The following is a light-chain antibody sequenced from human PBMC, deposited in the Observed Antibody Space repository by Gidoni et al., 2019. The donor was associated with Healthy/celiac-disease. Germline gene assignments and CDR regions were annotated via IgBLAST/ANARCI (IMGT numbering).Light chain of an antibody. V-gene: IGKV2-28*01. Sequence: EIVMTQSPLSLPVTPGEPASSSCRSSQSLLHSNGYNYLDWYLQKPGQSPQLLIYLGSNRASGVPARFSGSGSGTDFTLKISRVEADDVGVYYCMQALQTPPWTFGQGTKVEIK. CDR3: MQALQTPPWT. J-gene: IGKJ1*01. CDR2: LGS. CDR1: QSLLHSNGYNY.